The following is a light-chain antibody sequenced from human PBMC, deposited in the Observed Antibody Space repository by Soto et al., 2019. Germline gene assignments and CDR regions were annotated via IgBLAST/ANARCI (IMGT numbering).Light chain of an antibody. J-gene: IGKJ5*01. CDR1: QRISSNY. Sequence: EIVLTQSPGTLSLSPGERATLSCRASQRISSNYLAWYQQKPGQAPRLLIYGAFYRAPGIPDRFSGSGSGTDFTLTISRLEPEDFAVYYCQQHGTSPITFGQGTRLEI. CDR3: QQHGTSPIT. V-gene: IGKV3-20*01. CDR2: GAF.